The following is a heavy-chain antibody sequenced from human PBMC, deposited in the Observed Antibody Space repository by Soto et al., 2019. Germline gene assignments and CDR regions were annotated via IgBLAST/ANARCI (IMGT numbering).Heavy chain of an antibody. D-gene: IGHD4-17*01. J-gene: IGHJ6*03. Sequence: SETLSLTCAVYGGSFSGYYWSWIRQPPGKGLEWIGEINHSGSTNYNPSLKSRVTISVDTSKNQFSLKLSSVTAADTAVYYCARGPGTTVTKALMDVWGKGTTVTVSS. V-gene: IGHV4-34*01. CDR1: GGSFSGYY. CDR2: INHSGST. CDR3: ARGPGTTVTKALMDV.